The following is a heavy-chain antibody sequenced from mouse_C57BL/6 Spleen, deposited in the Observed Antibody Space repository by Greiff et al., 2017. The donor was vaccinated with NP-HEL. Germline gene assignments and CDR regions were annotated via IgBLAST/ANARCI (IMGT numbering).Heavy chain of an antibody. CDR3: ARGGWYFDV. CDR1: GFTFSSYA. V-gene: IGHV5-4*03. J-gene: IGHJ1*03. Sequence: EVKLMESGGGLVKPGGSLKLSCAASGFTFSSYAMSWVRQTPEKRLEWVATISDGGSYTYYPDNVKGRCTISRDNAKNNLYLQMSHLKSEDTAMYYCARGGWYFDVWGTGTTVTVSS. CDR2: ISDGGSYT.